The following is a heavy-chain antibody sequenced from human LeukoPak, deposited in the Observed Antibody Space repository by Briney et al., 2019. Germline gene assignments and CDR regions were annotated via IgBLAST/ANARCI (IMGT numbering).Heavy chain of an antibody. Sequence: GGSLRLPCAAPGFTFSSYSMKWGRQAPGKGPEWVGRIRSKANNYATEYDASVKGRFTISRDDSKNTAYLQMNSLRTEDTAVYYCTRHTMDVWGQGTTVTVSS. J-gene: IGHJ6*01. CDR2: IRSKANNYAT. CDR3: TRHTMDV. CDR1: GFTFSSYS. V-gene: IGHV3-73*01.